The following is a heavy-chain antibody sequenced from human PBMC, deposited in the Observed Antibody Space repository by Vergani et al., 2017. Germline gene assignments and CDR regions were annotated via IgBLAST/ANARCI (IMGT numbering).Heavy chain of an antibody. CDR1: GYSFTSYW. CDR3: ARETYYDFWSGLYDAFDI. J-gene: IGHJ3*02. CDR2: IYLGDSDT. Sequence: EVQLVQSGAEVKKPGESLKISCKGSGYSFTSYWIGWVRQMPGKGLEWMGIIYLGDSDTRYSPSFQGQVTISADKSISTAYLQWSSLKASDTAMYYCARETYYDFWSGLYDAFDIWGQGTMVTVSS. V-gene: IGHV5-51*01. D-gene: IGHD3-3*01.